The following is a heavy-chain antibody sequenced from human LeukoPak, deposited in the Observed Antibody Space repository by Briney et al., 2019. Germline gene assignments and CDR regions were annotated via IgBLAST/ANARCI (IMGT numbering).Heavy chain of an antibody. CDR3: AKDWHTVTSFDY. CDR1: GFTVSSNY. D-gene: IGHD4-17*01. CDR2: IYSGGST. Sequence: PGGSLRLSCAASGFTVSSNYMSWVRQAPGKGLEWVSVIYSGGSTYYADSVKGRFTISRDNSKNTLYLQMNSLRAEDTAVYYCAKDWHTVTSFDYWGQGTLVTVSS. J-gene: IGHJ4*02. V-gene: IGHV3-53*05.